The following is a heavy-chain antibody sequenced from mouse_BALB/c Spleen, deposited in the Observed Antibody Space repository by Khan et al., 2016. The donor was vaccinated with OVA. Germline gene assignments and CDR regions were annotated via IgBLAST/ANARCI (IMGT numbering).Heavy chain of an antibody. CDR1: GYTFTSYT. D-gene: IGHD2-14*01. V-gene: IGHV1-4*01. CDR3: VRDGAYHRNDGWFAY. CDR2: INPSNNYT. Sequence: QVQLKQSGAELARPGASVKMSCKASGYTFTSYTMHWVRQRPGQAPEWIGHINPSNNYTNYNRNFKDKATLTADKSSTTVYMQLSSLTSDDSAVDNCVRDGAYHRNDGWFAYWGQGTLVTVSA. J-gene: IGHJ3*01.